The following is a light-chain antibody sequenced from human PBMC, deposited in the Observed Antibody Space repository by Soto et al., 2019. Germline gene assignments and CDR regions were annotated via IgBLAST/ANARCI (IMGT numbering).Light chain of an antibody. J-gene: IGLJ7*01. CDR2: VNSGGSH. V-gene: IGLV4-69*01. Sequence: QSVLTQSPSASASLGASVKLTCTLSSGHSNYAIAWHQQQPEKGPRYWMKVNSGGSHIKGDGIPDRFSGSSSGAERYLFISSLQSEDEADYYCQTWGTGSAFVVFGGGTQLTVL. CDR1: SGHSNYA. CDR3: QTWGTGSAFVV.